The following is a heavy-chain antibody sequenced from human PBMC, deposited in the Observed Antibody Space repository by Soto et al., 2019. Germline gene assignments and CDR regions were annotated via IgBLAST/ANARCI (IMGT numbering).Heavy chain of an antibody. D-gene: IGHD6-19*01. Sequence: PGGSLRLSCAASGFTFSSYGMHWVRQAPGKGLEWVAVIWYDGSNKYYADSVKGRFTISRDNSKNTLYLQMNSLRAEDTAVYYCARGRAVAAFFDYWGQGTLVTVSS. CDR3: ARGRAVAAFFDY. CDR2: IWYDGSNK. CDR1: GFTFSSYG. V-gene: IGHV3-33*01. J-gene: IGHJ4*02.